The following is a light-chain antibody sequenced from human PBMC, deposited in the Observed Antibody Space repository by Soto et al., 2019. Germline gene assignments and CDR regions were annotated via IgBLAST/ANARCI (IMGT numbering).Light chain of an antibody. J-gene: IGKJ5*01. Sequence: IVLTQSPGTLSLSPGERATLSCRASQSVSSSYLAWYQQKPGQAPRLLIYGVSTRDTGVPDRFSGSASGTEFTLTISSLQSEDFAVYYCQQYNNWPRPFGQGTRLEIK. CDR3: QQYNNWPRP. V-gene: IGKV3-15*01. CDR1: QSVSSSY. CDR2: GVS.